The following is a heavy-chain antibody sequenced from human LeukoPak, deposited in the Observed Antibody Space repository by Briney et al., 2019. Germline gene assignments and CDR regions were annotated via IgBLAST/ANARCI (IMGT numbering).Heavy chain of an antibody. Sequence: PSQTLSITCTVSGGSISSGGYYWSWIRQHPGKGLEWIGYIYYSGSTYYNPSLKSRVTISVDTSKNQFSLKLSSVTAADTAVYYCARSERWFGELSAFDYWGQGTLVTVSS. V-gene: IGHV4-31*03. CDR2: IYYSGST. D-gene: IGHD3-10*01. CDR3: ARSERWFGELSAFDY. CDR1: GGSISSGGYY. J-gene: IGHJ4*02.